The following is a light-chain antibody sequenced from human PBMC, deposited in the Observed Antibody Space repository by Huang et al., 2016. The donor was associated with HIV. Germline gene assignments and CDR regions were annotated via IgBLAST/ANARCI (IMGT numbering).Light chain of an antibody. CDR3: QQYNNWPYT. CDR2: GAS. CDR1: QSVGST. J-gene: IGKJ2*01. V-gene: IGKV3-15*01. Sequence: DTVMTQTPATLSVSPGARATLSCRASQSVGSTLAWFQQKPGQAPRLLIHGASTRATGIPARFSGSGSETDFTLTISSLQCEDFAVYYCQQYNNWPYTFGQGTKLEIK.